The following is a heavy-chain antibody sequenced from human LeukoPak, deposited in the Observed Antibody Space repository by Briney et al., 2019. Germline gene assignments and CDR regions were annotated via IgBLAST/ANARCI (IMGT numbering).Heavy chain of an antibody. CDR1: GDSVGSGPNY. CDR2: VYGGGHA. V-gene: IGHV4-30-2*06. Sequence: PSQTLSLTCTVPGDSVGSGPNYWSWIRQSPMKGLEWIGWVYGGGHAYHNPSLLGRATISLDKSKNQFSLTLTSVTAADTAVYYCAEATGEAAAARHWGPGTLVTVSS. D-gene: IGHD6-25*01. CDR3: AEATGEAAAARH. J-gene: IGHJ1*01.